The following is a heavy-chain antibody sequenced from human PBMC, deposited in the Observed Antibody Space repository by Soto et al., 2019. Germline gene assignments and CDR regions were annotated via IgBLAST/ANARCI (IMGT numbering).Heavy chain of an antibody. CDR3: ARGGDSSGYSSPDY. D-gene: IGHD3-22*01. CDR2: ISSSSSYI. Sequence: EVQLVESGGGLVKPGGSLRLSCAASGFTFSSYSMNWVRQAPGKGLEWVSSISSSSSYIYYADSVKGRFTISRDNAKNSLYLKMNSLRAEDTAVYYCARGGDSSGYSSPDYWGQGTLVTVSS. J-gene: IGHJ4*02. V-gene: IGHV3-21*01. CDR1: GFTFSSYS.